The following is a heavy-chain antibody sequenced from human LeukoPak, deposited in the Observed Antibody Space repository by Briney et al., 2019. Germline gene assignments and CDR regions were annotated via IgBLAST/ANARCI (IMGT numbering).Heavy chain of an antibody. D-gene: IGHD5-12*01. CDR2: TYYWSKWYI. Sequence: SQTLSLTCDISGDSVSSNRAAWNWFRQSPSRGLEWLGRTYYWSKWYIDYAVSVKGRITINPDTSKNQFSLQLNSVTPEDTAVYFCARRRYSGYEGYSDYWGQGILVTVSS. V-gene: IGHV6-1*01. CDR1: GDSVSSNRAA. CDR3: ARRRYSGYEGYSDY. J-gene: IGHJ4*02.